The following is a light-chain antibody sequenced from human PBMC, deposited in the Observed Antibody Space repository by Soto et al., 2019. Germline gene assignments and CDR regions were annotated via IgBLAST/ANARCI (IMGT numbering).Light chain of an antibody. CDR3: QQYGSSGT. V-gene: IGKV3-20*01. Sequence: ESGLTQSPGTLSLSPGERATLSCRASQSVSNSYLAWYQQKPGQAPRLLIYGASNRATGIPDRFSGSGSGTDFTLTISRLEPEDFAVYYCQQYGSSGTFGQGTKVDIK. CDR1: QSVSNSY. CDR2: GAS. J-gene: IGKJ1*01.